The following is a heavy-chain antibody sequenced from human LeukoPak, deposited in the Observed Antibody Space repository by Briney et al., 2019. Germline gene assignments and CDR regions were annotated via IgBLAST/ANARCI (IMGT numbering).Heavy chain of an antibody. Sequence: GGSLRLSCAASGFTFTSYAMSWVRQAAGEGLEWVSAISGSGGSTYYAESVKGRFTISRDNSKNTLYLQMNSLRAEDTAVYYCAKDLSSSRLLDDYYYYYYGMDVWGQGTTVTVSS. V-gene: IGHV3-23*01. D-gene: IGHD3-22*01. CDR1: GFTFTSYA. CDR3: AKDLSSSRLLDDYYYYYYGMDV. J-gene: IGHJ6*02. CDR2: ISGSGGST.